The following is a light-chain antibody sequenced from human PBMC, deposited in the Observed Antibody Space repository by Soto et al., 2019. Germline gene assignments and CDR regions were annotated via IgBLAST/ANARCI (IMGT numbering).Light chain of an antibody. J-gene: IGLJ2*01. CDR3: ATREGSLRAHVV. V-gene: IGLV1-47*01. CDR2: RDS. CDR1: SSNIGSNY. Sequence: QSVLAQPPSASGTPGQRVTISCSGSSSNIGSNYVYWYQQLPGTAPKVLIYRDSQRPSGVPDRFSGSKSGTSASLAISGLLSEDEAEYYCATREGSLRAHVVFGGGTKVTVL.